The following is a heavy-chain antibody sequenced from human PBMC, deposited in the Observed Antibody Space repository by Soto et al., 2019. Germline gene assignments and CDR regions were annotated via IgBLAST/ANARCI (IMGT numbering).Heavy chain of an antibody. V-gene: IGHV3-30-3*01. Sequence: GGSLRLSCAASGFAFSSYAMHWVRHAPGKGLEWVAVISYDGSNKYYADSVKGRFTISRDNSKNTLYLQMNSLRAEDTAVYYCARDSGDSSSSPLYYYYYYGMDVWGQGTTVTVSS. D-gene: IGHD6-6*01. CDR2: ISYDGSNK. CDR3: ARDSGDSSSSPLYYYYYYGMDV. CDR1: GFAFSSYA. J-gene: IGHJ6*02.